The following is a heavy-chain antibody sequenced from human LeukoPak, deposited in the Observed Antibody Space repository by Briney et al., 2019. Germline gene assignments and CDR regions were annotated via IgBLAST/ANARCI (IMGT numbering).Heavy chain of an antibody. CDR1: GFTLGNYG. D-gene: IGHD1/OR15-1a*01. J-gene: IGHJ4*02. Sequence: GGSLRLSCEASGFTLGNYGMTWVRQTPGKKLEWVSGISAGGHDRNYADSVKGRFTISRDNSRGTVYLQMDRLRADDTAFYYCARDFRLGGTTGWINWGQGTLVIDSS. CDR2: ISAGGHDR. V-gene: IGHV3-23*01. CDR3: ARDFRLGGTTGWIN.